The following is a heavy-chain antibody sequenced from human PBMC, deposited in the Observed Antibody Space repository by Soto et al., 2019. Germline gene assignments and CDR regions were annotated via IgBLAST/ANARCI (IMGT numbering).Heavy chain of an antibody. V-gene: IGHV1-3*01. Sequence: VASVKVSCKASGYTFTSYAMHWVRQAPGQRLEWMGWINAGNGNTKYSQKFQGRVTITRDTSASTAYMELSSLRSEDTAVYYCARLAVTTNRYYYYGMDVWGQGTTVTVSS. J-gene: IGHJ6*02. CDR2: INAGNGNT. CDR1: GYTFTSYA. D-gene: IGHD4-17*01. CDR3: ARLAVTTNRYYYYGMDV.